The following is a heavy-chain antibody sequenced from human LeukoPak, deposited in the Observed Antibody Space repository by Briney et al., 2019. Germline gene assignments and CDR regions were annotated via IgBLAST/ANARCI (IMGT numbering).Heavy chain of an antibody. CDR2: ISAGGGST. CDR1: GFTFSSYA. CDR3: AKDTRSRPYSTPYYFDY. V-gene: IGHV3-23*01. D-gene: IGHD6-13*01. Sequence: GGSLRLSCVASGFTFSSYAMSWVRQAPGKGLEWVSAISAGGGSTYYADSVKGRFTISRDNSRNTLYLQMSSLRAEDTAVYYCAKDTRSRPYSTPYYFDYWGQGTLVTVSS. J-gene: IGHJ4*02.